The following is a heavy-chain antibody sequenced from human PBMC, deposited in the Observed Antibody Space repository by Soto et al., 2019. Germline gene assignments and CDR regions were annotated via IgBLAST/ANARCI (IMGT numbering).Heavy chain of an antibody. V-gene: IGHV3-21*01. CDR3: ASPRGLDDAFDF. CDR1: EFTFSSQT. CDR2: VSSSGSYK. Sequence: VQLVESGGGLVKPGGSMRLSCAVSEFTFSSQTMNWVRQAPGKGLEWVSSVSSSGSYKYYADSVKGRFTISRDNAKNSLYLQMNSLRAEDTAVYFCASPRGLDDAFDFWGQGTMVTVSS. D-gene: IGHD3-10*01. J-gene: IGHJ3*01.